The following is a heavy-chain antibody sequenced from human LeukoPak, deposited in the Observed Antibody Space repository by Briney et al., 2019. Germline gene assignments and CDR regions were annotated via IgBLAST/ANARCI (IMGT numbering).Heavy chain of an antibody. Sequence: GESLKISCKGSGYSFTSYWISWVRQMPGKSLEWMGRIDPSDSYTNYSPSFQGHVTISADKSISTAYLQWSSLKASDTAMYYCATHNYGDYVAVFDPWGQGTLVTVSS. CDR2: IDPSDSYT. CDR1: GYSFTSYW. J-gene: IGHJ5*02. D-gene: IGHD4-17*01. CDR3: ATHNYGDYVAVFDP. V-gene: IGHV5-10-1*01.